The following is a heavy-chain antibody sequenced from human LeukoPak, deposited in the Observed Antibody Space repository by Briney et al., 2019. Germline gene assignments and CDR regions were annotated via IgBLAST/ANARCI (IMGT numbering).Heavy chain of an antibody. CDR2: FDPEDGET. Sequence: ASVKVSCKVFGYTLTELSMHWVRQAPGKGLEWMGGFDPEDGETIYAQKFQGRVTMTRDTSTSTVYMELSSLRSEDTAVYYCARGPSITMVRGGQWYYYMDVWGKGTTVTISS. CDR3: ARGPSITMVRGGQWYYYMDV. V-gene: IGHV1-24*01. D-gene: IGHD3-10*01. CDR1: GYTLTELS. J-gene: IGHJ6*03.